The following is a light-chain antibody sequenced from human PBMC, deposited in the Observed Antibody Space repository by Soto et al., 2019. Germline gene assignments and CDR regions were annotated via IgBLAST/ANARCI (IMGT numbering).Light chain of an antibody. J-gene: IGLJ1*01. CDR3: CSFAGSYSYV. Sequence: QSVLTQPRSVSGSPGQSVTICCTGTSSDDGRYDYVSWYQQYPGEAPKLIIYDVTERPSGVPDRFSGSKSGNTASLTISGLRTEDEAAYSCCSFAGSYSYVFGSGTKVTVL. CDR1: SSDDGRYDY. V-gene: IGLV2-11*01. CDR2: DVT.